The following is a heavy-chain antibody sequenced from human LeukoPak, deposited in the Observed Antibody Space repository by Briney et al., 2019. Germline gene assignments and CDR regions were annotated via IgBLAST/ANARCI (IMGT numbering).Heavy chain of an antibody. D-gene: IGHD3-10*01. J-gene: IGHJ6*02. CDR1: GYSFTSYW. Sequence: GESLKISCKGSGYSFTSYWIGWVRQMPGKGLEWMGIIYPGDSDTRYSPSFQGQVTISADKSISTAYLQWSSLKASDTAMYYCARHVRITWFGEAPYYYYGMDVWGQGTTVTVSS. CDR2: IYPGDSDT. CDR3: ARHVRITWFGEAPYYYYGMDV. V-gene: IGHV5-51*01.